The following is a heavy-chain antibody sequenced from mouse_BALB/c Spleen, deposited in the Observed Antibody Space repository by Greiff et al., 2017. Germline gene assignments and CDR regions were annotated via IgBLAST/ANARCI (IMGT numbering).Heavy chain of an antibody. Sequence: EVQLVESGGDLVKPGGSLKLSCAASGFTFSSYGMSWVRQTPDKRLEWVATISSGGSYTYYPDSVKGRFTISRDNAKNTLYLQMSSLKSEDTAMYYCAREGRGRVAYWGQGTLVTVSA. CDR3: AREGRGRVAY. CDR1: GFTFSSYG. J-gene: IGHJ3*01. V-gene: IGHV5-6*01. CDR2: ISSGGSYT.